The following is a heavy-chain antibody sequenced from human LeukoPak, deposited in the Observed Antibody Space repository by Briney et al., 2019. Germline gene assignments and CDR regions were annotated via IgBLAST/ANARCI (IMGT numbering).Heavy chain of an antibody. V-gene: IGHV3-53*01. D-gene: IGHD5-24*01. Sequence: GGSLRLSCAASGFTVSSNYMNWVRQAPGKGLEWVSGIYSDGSTYYADSVKGRFTSSRDNSKNTLYLQMNSLRAEDTAVYYCARAEKATIFDYWGQGTLVTVSS. CDR3: ARAEKATIFDY. J-gene: IGHJ4*02. CDR1: GFTVSSNY. CDR2: IYSDGST.